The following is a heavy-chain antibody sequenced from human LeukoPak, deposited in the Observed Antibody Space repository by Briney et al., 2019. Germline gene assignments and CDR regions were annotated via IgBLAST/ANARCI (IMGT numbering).Heavy chain of an antibody. CDR2: IWYDGSNK. CDR3: ATEGGSLEKINY. D-gene: IGHD5-24*01. V-gene: IGHV3-33*01. Sequence: GGSLRLSCAASGFTFSSTGMHWVRQAPGKGLEWAAVIWYDGSNKYYADSVKGRFTISRDNSKNTLYLQVNSLRAEDTAVYYCATEGGSLEKINYWGQGTLVTVSS. CDR1: GFTFSSTG. J-gene: IGHJ4*02.